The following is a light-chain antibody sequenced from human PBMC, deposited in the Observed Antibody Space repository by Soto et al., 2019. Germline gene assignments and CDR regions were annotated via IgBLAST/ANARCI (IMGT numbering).Light chain of an antibody. V-gene: IGKV3-20*01. CDR3: QQYGSSPIT. Sequence: EIVLTQSPGTLSLSPGERATLSCRASQSVSSSYLAWYKQKPGQAPRLLIYGASSRATGIPDRFSGSGSGTAFTLTISRLEPEDLAVYYGQQYGSSPITFGVGTKVESK. J-gene: IGKJ4*01. CDR1: QSVSSSY. CDR2: GAS.